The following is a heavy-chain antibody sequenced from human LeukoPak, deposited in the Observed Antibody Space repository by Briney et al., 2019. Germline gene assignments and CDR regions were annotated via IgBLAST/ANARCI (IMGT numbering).Heavy chain of an antibody. CDR2: IKSKTDGGTT. CDR3: TTFFQGY. Sequence: PGGSLRLSCVDSGFTFTNAWMSWVRQAPGKGLEWIGRIKSKTDGGTTDYAAPVKGRFTISRDDSKNTLYLQMDSLKSEDTAVYYCTTFFQGYWGQGILVTVSS. D-gene: IGHD2/OR15-2a*01. J-gene: IGHJ4*02. CDR1: GFTFTNAW. V-gene: IGHV3-15*01.